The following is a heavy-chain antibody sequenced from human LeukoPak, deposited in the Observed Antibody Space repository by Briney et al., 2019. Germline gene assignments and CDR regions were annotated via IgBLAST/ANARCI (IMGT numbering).Heavy chain of an antibody. J-gene: IGHJ4*02. CDR3: ARGASGSYYVDY. Sequence: GGSLRLSCAASGFTFSSYWMHWVRQAPGKGRVWVSRVNTDESRTNYADSVKGRFTISRDNAKNTVYLQMNSLRAEDTAVYYCARGASGSYYVDYWGQGTLVTVSS. CDR1: GFTFSSYW. V-gene: IGHV3-74*01. D-gene: IGHD1-26*01. CDR2: VNTDESRT.